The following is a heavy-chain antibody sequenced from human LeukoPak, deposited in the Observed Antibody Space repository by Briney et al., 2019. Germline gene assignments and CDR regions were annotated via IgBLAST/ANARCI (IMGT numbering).Heavy chain of an antibody. V-gene: IGHV3-30-3*01. CDR3: ARSQPYYYDSSGYYFGY. D-gene: IGHD3-22*01. J-gene: IGHJ4*02. Sequence: GGSLRLSCAASGFTFSSYAMHWVRQAPGKGLEWVAVISYDGSDKYYADSVKGRFTISRDNSKNTLYLQMNSLRAEDTAVYYCARSQPYYYDSSGYYFGYWGQGTLVTVSS. CDR2: ISYDGSDK. CDR1: GFTFSSYA.